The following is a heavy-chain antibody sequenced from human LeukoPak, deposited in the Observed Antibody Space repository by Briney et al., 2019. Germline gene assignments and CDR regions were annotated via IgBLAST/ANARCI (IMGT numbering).Heavy chain of an antibody. J-gene: IGHJ4*02. CDR1: GYTLTIYD. Sequence: ASVTVSYKGTGYTLTIYDINWVRQATGQGLEWMGWMNPNSGRTGYAQNFQGRITITRNTSISTAYMELSSLRSEDTAVYYCARGDYDSSGYYLDYWGQGTLVTVSS. CDR3: ARGDYDSSGYYLDY. CDR2: MNPNSGRT. D-gene: IGHD3-22*01. V-gene: IGHV1-8*01.